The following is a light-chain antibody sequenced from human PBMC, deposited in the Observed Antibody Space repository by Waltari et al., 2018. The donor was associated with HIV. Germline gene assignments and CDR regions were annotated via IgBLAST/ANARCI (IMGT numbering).Light chain of an antibody. Sequence: QSALTQPASVSGSPGQSITISCTGTSSYVGGYNYVPWYQQPPGKAPKLMIYDVSNRPSGVSNRFSGSKSGNTASLTISGLQAEDEADYYCSSYTSSSTPYVFGTGTKVTVL. V-gene: IGLV2-14*03. J-gene: IGLJ1*01. CDR2: DVS. CDR1: SSYVGGYNY. CDR3: SSYTSSSTPYV.